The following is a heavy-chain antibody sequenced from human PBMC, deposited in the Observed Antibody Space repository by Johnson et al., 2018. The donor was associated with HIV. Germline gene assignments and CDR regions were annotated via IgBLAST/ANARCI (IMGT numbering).Heavy chain of an antibody. CDR1: GFTFNYYG. J-gene: IGHJ3*02. CDR2: IWYDGGNK. D-gene: IGHD2-21*02. CDR3: ARSPASRVGDSFAFDM. V-gene: IGHV3-33*01. Sequence: QVQLMESGGGVVQPGRALRLSCAASGFTFNYYGMHWVRQAPGKGLEWVAVIWYDGGNKYYADSVKGRFTISRDNSKNTLYLQMNSLRPEDTAVYYCARSPASRVGDSFAFDMWGQGTMVTVSS.